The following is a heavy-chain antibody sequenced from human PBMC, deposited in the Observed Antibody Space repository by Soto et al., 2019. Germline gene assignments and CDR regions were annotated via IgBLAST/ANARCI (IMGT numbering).Heavy chain of an antibody. CDR2: INPSGGST. CDR3: ARNVNYGFDY. J-gene: IGHJ4*02. D-gene: IGHD4-17*01. V-gene: IGHV1-46*01. CDR1: GYTFTSYY. Sequence: ASVXVSCKASGYTFTSYYIHWVRQAPGQGLEWMGFINPSGGSTSYAQKFQGRVTMTRDTSTSTVYMELSSLRSEDTAVYYCARNVNYGFDYWGQGTLVTVSS.